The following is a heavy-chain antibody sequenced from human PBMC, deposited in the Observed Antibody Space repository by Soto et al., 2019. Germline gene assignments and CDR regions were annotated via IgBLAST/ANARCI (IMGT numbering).Heavy chain of an antibody. CDR3: AKERSVVATTPDFDY. V-gene: IGHV3-30*18. D-gene: IGHD5-12*01. CDR2: ASYDGTYK. Sequence: QVQLVESGGGVVQPGRSLRLSCAASGFTFSSFGMHWVRQAPGKGLEWVAVASYDGTYKYYADSVKGPSTISRDNSKDTLYLQMNSLRAEDTAVYYCAKERSVVATTPDFDYWGPGTLVTVSS. J-gene: IGHJ4*02. CDR1: GFTFSSFG.